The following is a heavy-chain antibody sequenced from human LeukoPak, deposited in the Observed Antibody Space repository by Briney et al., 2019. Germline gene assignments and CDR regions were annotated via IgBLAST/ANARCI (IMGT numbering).Heavy chain of an antibody. D-gene: IGHD3-16*01. CDR2: INHSGST. J-gene: IGHJ5*02. CDR1: GGSFSGYY. Sequence: KPSETLSLTCAVYGGSFSGYYWSWIRQPPGKGLEWIGEINHSGSTNYNPSLKSRVTISVDTSKNQFSLKLSSVTAADTAVYYCARRGLVWFDPWGQGTLVTVSS. V-gene: IGHV4-34*01. CDR3: ARRGLVWFDP.